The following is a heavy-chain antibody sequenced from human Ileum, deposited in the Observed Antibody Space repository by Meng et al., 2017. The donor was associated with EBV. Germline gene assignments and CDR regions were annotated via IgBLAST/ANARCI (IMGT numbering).Heavy chain of an antibody. V-gene: IGHV4-4*02. CDR2: IYHSGST. Sequence: QVHLEASGSGLVKPSGTLSLPCAVSGGAISSSNWWSWVRQPPGKGLEWIGEIYHSGSTNYNPSLKSRVTISVDKSKNQFSLKLSSVTAADTAVYYCARDFGPHQLWYWGQGTLVTVSS. CDR3: ARDFGPHQLWY. J-gene: IGHJ4*02. CDR1: GGAISSSNW. D-gene: IGHD3-16*01.